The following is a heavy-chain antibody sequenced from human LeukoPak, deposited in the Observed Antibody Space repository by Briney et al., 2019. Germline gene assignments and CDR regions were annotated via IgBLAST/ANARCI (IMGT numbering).Heavy chain of an antibody. CDR2: IYSGGST. D-gene: IGHD3-22*01. J-gene: IGHJ4*02. V-gene: IGHV3-66*02. CDR1: GFTFSNAW. CDR3: ATPGDYYDSSGYYLDY. Sequence: GGSLRLSCAASGFTFSNAWMSWVRQAPGKGLEWVSVIYSGGSTYYADSVKGRFTISRDNSKNTLYLQMNSLRAEDTAVYYCATPGDYYDSSGYYLDYWGQGTLVTVSS.